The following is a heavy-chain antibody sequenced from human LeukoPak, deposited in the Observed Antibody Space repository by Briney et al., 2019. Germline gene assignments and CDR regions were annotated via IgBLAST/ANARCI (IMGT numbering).Heavy chain of an antibody. V-gene: IGHV3-48*03. J-gene: IGHJ4*02. CDR3: ARARDNYDRSGFSALDY. CDR2: ISSSGSTI. Sequence: GGSLRLSCAASGFTFSSYEMNWVRQAPGKGLEWVSYISSSGSTIYYADSVKGRFTISRDNAKNSLYLQMNSLRAEDTAVYYCARARDNYDRSGFSALDYWGQGTLVTVSS. D-gene: IGHD3-22*01. CDR1: GFTFSSYE.